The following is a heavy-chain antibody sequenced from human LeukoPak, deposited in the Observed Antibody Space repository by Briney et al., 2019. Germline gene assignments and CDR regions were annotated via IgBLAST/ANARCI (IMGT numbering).Heavy chain of an antibody. Sequence: SETLSLTCAVSGYSIYSNFYWGWIRQPPGKGLEWIGSIYHSGSSYYNPSLKSRVTISMDTSNNQFSLKLTSVTAADTAIYYRARHDSSGSSGTYYSVDYWGRGTLVTVSS. D-gene: IGHD3-10*01. CDR2: IYHSGSS. CDR3: ARHDSSGSSGTYYSVDY. J-gene: IGHJ4*02. V-gene: IGHV4-38-2*01. CDR1: GYSIYSNFY.